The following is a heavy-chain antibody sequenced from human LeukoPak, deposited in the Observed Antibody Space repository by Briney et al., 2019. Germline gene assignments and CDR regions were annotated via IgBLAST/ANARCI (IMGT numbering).Heavy chain of an antibody. J-gene: IGHJ5*02. V-gene: IGHV3-11*01. CDR3: ARERYYSSTSDCQNWFGP. Sequence: PGGSLRLSCAASGFTFSDYYMSWIRQAPGKGLEWVSYISGSGSTIYYADSVKSRFTISRDNAKTSLYLQMNSLRAEDTAVYYCARERYYSSTSDCQNWFGPWGQGALVTVSS. CDR1: GFTFSDYY. D-gene: IGHD2-2*01. CDR2: ISGSGSTI.